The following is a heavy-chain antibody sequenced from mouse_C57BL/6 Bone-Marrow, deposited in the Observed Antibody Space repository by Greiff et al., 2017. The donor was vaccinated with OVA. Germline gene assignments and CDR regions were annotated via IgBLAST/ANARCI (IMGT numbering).Heavy chain of an antibody. D-gene: IGHD2-4*01. Sequence: QVQLKESGAELVRPGASVTLSCKASGYTFTDYEMHWVKQTPVHGLEWIGAIDPETGGTAYNQKFKGKAILTADKSSSTAYMELRSLTSEDSAVYFCARECYDYEDYFDYWGQGTTLTVSS. V-gene: IGHV1-15*01. J-gene: IGHJ2*01. CDR3: ARECYDYEDYFDY. CDR2: IDPETGGT. CDR1: GYTFTDYE.